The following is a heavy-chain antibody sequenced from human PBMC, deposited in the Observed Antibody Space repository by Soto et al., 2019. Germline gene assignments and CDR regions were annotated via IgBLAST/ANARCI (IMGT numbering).Heavy chain of an antibody. CDR2: IYHSGST. Sequence: QVHLQESGPGLVNPSGTLTLTCAVSGGSISSSHWWGWVRQAPGKGLEWIGEIYHSGSTTYNPSLKSRITMSVDKSKNQFSVNLSSVTAADTAVYYCVRDADETAIVPAPWLVWGRGTMVTVSS. CDR1: GGSISSSHW. CDR3: VRDADETAIVPAPWLV. V-gene: IGHV4-4*02. J-gene: IGHJ6*02. D-gene: IGHD2-21*02.